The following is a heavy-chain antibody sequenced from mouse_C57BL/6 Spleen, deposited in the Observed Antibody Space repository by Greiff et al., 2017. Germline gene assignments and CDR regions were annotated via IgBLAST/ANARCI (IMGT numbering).Heavy chain of an antibody. CDR1: GISITTGNYR. V-gene: IGHV3-5*01. J-gene: IGHJ1*03. CDR3: ARERGYDGSRYFDV. D-gene: IGHD2-3*01. Sequence: VQLQQSGPGLVKPSQTVFLTCTVTGISITTGNYRWSWIRQFPGNKLEWIGYIYYSGTITYNPSLTSRTTITRDTPKNQFFLEMNSLTAEDTATYYCARERGYDGSRYFDVWGTGTTVTVSS. CDR2: IYYSGTI.